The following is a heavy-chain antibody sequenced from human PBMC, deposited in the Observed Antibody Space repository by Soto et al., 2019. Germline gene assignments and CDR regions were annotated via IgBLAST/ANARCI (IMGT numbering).Heavy chain of an antibody. V-gene: IGHV4-39*01. D-gene: IGHD2-2*01. CDR1: GDSITSSRYY. J-gene: IGHJ4*02. CDR2: IYYSRST. CDR3: ARQTASIVRQGDFDY. Sequence: QLVLQESGPGVVKPSETLSLTCSVSGDSITSSRYYWGWIRQTPQTGLEWIGSIYYSRSTFYNPSLKRRVTVSVDTSKNQFSLKLTSVSAADTSLYFCARQTASIVRQGDFDYWGQGTLVTVSS.